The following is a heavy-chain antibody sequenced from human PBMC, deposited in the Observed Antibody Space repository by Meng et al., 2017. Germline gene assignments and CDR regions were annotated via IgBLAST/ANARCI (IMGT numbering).Heavy chain of an antibody. V-gene: IGHV3-11*04. J-gene: IGHJ4*02. CDR3: ARDSNRWGALKY. CDR1: GFTFSDYY. D-gene: IGHD3-16*01. CDR2: ISSSGSNI. Sequence: GESLKISCSASGFTFSDYYMIWIRQAPGKGLEWVSYISSSGSNIYYADSVKGRFTISRDNAKNSLYLQMNSLRAEDTAVYYCARDSNRWGALKYWGQGTLVTVSS.